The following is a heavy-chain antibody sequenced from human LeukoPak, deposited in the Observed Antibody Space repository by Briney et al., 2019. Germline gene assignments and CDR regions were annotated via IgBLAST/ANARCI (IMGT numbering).Heavy chain of an antibody. D-gene: IGHD5-12*01. CDR1: GGTFSSYA. V-gene: IGHV1-69*04. CDR2: IIPILGIA. Sequence: SVKVSCKASGGTFSSYAISWVRQAPGQGLEWMGRIIPILGIANYAQKFQGRVTITADKSTSTAYMELSSLRSEDTAVYYCARVSGYLGNSGYDSRYYYGMDVWGQGTTVTVSS. J-gene: IGHJ6*02. CDR3: ARVSGYLGNSGYDSRYYYGMDV.